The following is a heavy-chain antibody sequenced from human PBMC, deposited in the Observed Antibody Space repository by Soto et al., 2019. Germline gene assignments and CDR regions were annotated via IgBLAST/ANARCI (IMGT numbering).Heavy chain of an antibody. V-gene: IGHV4-59*08. D-gene: IGHD3-22*01. CDR1: GGSISSFD. CDR3: ARQDTSGYAFDY. CDR2: ISYSGST. J-gene: IGHJ4*02. Sequence: SETLSLTCTVSGGSISSFDWNWIRQSPGKGLEWIGYISYSGSTNYNPSLKSRVTISVDTSKNQFSLKLSSVTAADTAVYYCARQDTSGYAFDYWGKGTLVPVSS.